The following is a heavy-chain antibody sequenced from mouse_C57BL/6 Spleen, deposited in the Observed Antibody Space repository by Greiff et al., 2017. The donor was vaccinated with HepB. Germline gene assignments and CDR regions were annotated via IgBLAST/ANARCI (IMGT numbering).Heavy chain of an antibody. V-gene: IGHV1-52*01. CDR2: IDPSDSET. Sequence: VQLQQPGAELVRPGSSVKLSCKASGYTFTSCWMHWVKQRPIQGLEWIGNIDPSDSETHYNQKFKDKATLTVDKSSSTAYMQLSSLTSEDSAVYYCAREGRTAQALFAYWGQGTLVTVSA. D-gene: IGHD3-2*02. CDR3: AREGRTAQALFAY. CDR1: GYTFTSCW. J-gene: IGHJ3*01.